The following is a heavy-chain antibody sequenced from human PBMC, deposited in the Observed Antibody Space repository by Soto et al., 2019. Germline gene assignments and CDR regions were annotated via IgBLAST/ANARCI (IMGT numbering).Heavy chain of an antibody. J-gene: IGHJ5*02. V-gene: IGHV3-23*01. CDR2: ISGSGGST. Sequence: EVQLLESGGGLVQPGGSLRLSCAASGFTFSSYSMSWVRQAPGKGLEWVSAISGSGGSTYYADSVKGRFTISRDNSKNTLYLQMNSLSAEDTAVYYCAKEIAAAGTWGWFDPWGQGTLVTVSS. D-gene: IGHD6-13*01. CDR1: GFTFSSYS. CDR3: AKEIAAAGTWGWFDP.